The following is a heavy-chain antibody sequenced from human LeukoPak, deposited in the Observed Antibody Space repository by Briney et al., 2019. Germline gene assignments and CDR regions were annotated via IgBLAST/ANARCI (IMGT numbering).Heavy chain of an antibody. V-gene: IGHV3-21*01. CDR3: ARAAGGVSGYDLYYFDY. Sequence: PGGSLRLSSAASGFTFSSYSMNWVRQAPGKGLEWVSSISSSSSYIYYADSVRGRFTISRDNAKRSLYLQMNSLRAEDTAVYYCARAAGGVSGYDLYYFDYWGQGALVTVSS. CDR2: ISSSSSYI. CDR1: GFTFSSYS. J-gene: IGHJ4*02. D-gene: IGHD5-12*01.